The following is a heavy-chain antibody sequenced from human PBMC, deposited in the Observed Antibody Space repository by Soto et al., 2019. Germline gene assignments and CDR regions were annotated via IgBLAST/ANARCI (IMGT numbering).Heavy chain of an antibody. CDR2: ISSTSVYM. V-gene: IGHV3-21*01. D-gene: IGHD5-12*01. Sequence: EVQLVESGGGLVKPGGSLRLSCAASGFTFSTYNMNWVRQAPGKGLEWVASISSTSVYMYYANSLKGRFTISRANAKSSLYLQVNSLRAEDTAVYYCARGWLRDQWMYWGQGPLVTVSS. CDR3: ARGWLRDQWMY. J-gene: IGHJ4*02. CDR1: GFTFSTYN.